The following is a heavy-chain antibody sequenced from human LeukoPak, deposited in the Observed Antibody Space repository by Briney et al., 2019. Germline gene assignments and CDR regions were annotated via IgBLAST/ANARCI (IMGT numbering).Heavy chain of an antibody. Sequence: GGSLRLSCAASGFAVSSNFLTWVRQAPGKGLEWVSYISSSSSYTNYADSVKGRFTISRDNAKNSLYLQMNSLRAEDTAVYYCARAYGPLDYWGQGTLVTVSS. CDR2: ISSSSSYT. V-gene: IGHV3-11*05. D-gene: IGHD3-10*01. CDR1: GFAVSSNF. CDR3: ARAYGPLDY. J-gene: IGHJ4*02.